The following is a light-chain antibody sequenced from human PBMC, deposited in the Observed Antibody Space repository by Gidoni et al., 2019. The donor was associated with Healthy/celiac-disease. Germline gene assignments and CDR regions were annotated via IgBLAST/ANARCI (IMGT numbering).Light chain of an antibody. Sequence: AIRMTQSPSSFSASTGDRVTITCRASQGISSYLAWYQQKPGKAPKLLIYAASTLQSGVPSRFNGSGSGTDFTLTISCLQSEDFATYYCQQYYSYPPLYTFGQGTKLEIK. J-gene: IGKJ2*01. CDR1: QGISSY. CDR3: QQYYSYPPLYT. V-gene: IGKV1-8*01. CDR2: AAS.